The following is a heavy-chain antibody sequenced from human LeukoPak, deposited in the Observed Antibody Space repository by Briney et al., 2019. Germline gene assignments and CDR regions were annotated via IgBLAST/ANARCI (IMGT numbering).Heavy chain of an antibody. V-gene: IGHV4-4*07. CDR3: ARVSVVVPAAMDYFDY. D-gene: IGHD2-2*01. CDR1: GGSISSYY. CDR2: IYTSGST. J-gene: IGHJ4*02. Sequence: PSETLSLTCTVSGGSISSYYWSWIRQPAGKGLEWIGRIYTSGSTNYNPSLKSRVTMSVDTSKNQFSLKLSSVTAADTAVYYCARVSVVVPAAMDYFDYWGQGTLVTVSS.